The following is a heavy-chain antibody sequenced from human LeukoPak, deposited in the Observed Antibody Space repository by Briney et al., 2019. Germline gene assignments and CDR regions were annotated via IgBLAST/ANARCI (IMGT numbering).Heavy chain of an antibody. CDR2: INHSGST. J-gene: IGHJ4*02. D-gene: IGHD6-13*01. CDR1: GGSFSGYY. CDR3: ARVTGVRQQLVIDY. V-gene: IGHV4-34*01. Sequence: PSETLSLTCAVYGGSFSGYYWSWIRQPPGKGLEWIGEINHSGSTNYNPSLKSRVTISVDTSKNQFSLKLSSVTAADTAVYYCARVTGVRQQLVIDYWGQGTLVTVSS.